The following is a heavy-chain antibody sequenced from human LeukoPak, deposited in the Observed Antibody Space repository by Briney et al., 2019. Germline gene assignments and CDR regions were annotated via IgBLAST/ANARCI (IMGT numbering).Heavy chain of an antibody. V-gene: IGHV1-2*02. CDR1: GYTFTDYY. J-gene: IGHJ4*02. CDR3: ARFDQVSETAGGY. D-gene: IGHD5/OR15-5a*01. CDR2: INPRSGGT. Sequence: ASVKVSCTASGYTFTDYYMHWVRQAPGQGLEWMGWINPRSGGTNYAQKFQGRVTMTRDTSISAAYMDLSRLISDDTAVYYCARFDQVSETAGGYWGQGTLVTVSS.